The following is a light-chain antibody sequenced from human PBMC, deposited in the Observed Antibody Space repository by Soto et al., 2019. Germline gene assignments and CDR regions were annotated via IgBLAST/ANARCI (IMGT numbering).Light chain of an antibody. CDR3: QQRSNWLWT. J-gene: IGKJ1*01. V-gene: IGKV3-11*01. Sequence: EIVLTQSPATLSLSPGERATLSCMAIQSVSSYLAWYQQKPGQAPRLLIYDASNRATGIPARFSGSGSGTDFTLTIISLDPEDFAVYYCQQRSNWLWTFGQGTKVEIK. CDR2: DAS. CDR1: QSVSSY.